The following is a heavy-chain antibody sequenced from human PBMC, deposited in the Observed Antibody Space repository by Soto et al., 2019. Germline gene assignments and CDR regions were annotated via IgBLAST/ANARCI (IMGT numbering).Heavy chain of an antibody. V-gene: IGHV2-5*01. CDR2: IYWNDDT. J-gene: IGHJ5*02. D-gene: IGHD4-17*01. CDR3: AHRGYGNYPRDNWFDP. Sequence: QITLKESGPTLVKPTQTLTLTCTFSGFSLTTAGAGVGWIRQPPGKALEWLALIYWNDDTRYSPSLKSRLTITQDTSKNQVVLRMTNMAPVDTATYYCAHRGYGNYPRDNWFDPWGQGILVIVSS. CDR1: GFSLTTAGAG.